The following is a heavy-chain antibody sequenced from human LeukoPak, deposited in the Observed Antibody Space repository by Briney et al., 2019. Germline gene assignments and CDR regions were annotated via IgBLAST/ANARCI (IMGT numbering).Heavy chain of an antibody. D-gene: IGHD6-19*01. V-gene: IGHV3-21*01. J-gene: IGHJ4*02. CDR2: ISSSSSYI. CDR1: GFTFSSYS. CDR3: ARLAVAADF. Sequence: PGGSLRLSCAASGFTFSSYSMNWVRQAPGKGREWVSSISSSSSYIYYADSVKGRFTISRDNAKNSLYLQMNGLRAEATAVYYSARLAVAADFLGQGTLVTVSS.